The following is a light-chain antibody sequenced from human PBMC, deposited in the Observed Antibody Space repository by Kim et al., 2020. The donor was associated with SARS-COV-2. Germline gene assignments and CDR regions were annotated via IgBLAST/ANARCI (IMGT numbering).Light chain of an antibody. V-gene: IGKV3-20*01. CDR2: GAS. Sequence: LSPGEGGTLSCRASQSVGSNYLAWYQQKPGQSPRLLIYGASSRATGIPDRFSGSGSGTDFTLTISRLEPEDFAVYYCQQYGSPPYTFGQGTKLEI. CDR3: QQYGSPPYT. J-gene: IGKJ2*01. CDR1: QSVGSNY.